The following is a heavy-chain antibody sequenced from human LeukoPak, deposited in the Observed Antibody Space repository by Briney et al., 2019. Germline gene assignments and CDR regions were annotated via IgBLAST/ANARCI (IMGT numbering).Heavy chain of an antibody. CDR1: GFTFSSYS. V-gene: IGHV3-21*01. CDR2: ISSSSSYI. Sequence: PGVSLRLSCAASGFTFSSYSMNWVRQAPGKGLEWVSSISSSSSYIYYADSVKGRFTISRDNAKNSLYLQMNSLRDEDTAVYYCAREDYGGNSFDYWGQGTLVTVSS. D-gene: IGHD4-23*01. J-gene: IGHJ4*02. CDR3: AREDYGGNSFDY.